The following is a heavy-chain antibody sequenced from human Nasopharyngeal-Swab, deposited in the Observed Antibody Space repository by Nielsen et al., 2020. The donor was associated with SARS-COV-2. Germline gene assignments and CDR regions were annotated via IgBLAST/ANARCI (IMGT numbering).Heavy chain of an antibody. Sequence: GESLKISCVASGFTFSSYAMSWVRQAPGKGLEWVSTISGGGSITYHADSVKGRFTISRDNSKNTVYLQVNSLRAEDTAVYYCAKRYNWNPRENYFDYWGQGTLVTVSS. CDR3: AKRYNWNPRENYFDY. V-gene: IGHV3-23*01. J-gene: IGHJ4*02. D-gene: IGHD1-20*01. CDR2: ISGGGSIT. CDR1: GFTFSSYA.